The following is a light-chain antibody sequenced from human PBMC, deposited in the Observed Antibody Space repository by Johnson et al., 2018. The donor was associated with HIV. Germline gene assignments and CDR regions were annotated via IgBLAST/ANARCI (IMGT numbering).Light chain of an antibody. CDR1: SSNIGNNY. V-gene: IGLV1-51*01. J-gene: IGLJ1*01. CDR2: DNN. CDR3: AAWDDSLNGFV. Sequence: QSVLTQPPSVSAAPGQKVTISCSGSSSNIGNNYVSWYQQLPGTAPKLLIYDNNRRPSGIPDRFSGSKSGTSATLGITGLQTGDEADYYFAAWDDSLNGFVFGTGTKVTVL.